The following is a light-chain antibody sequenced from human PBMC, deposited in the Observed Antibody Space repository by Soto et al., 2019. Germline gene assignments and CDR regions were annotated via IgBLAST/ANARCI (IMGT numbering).Light chain of an antibody. CDR2: GAS. V-gene: IGKV4-1*01. Sequence: DIVMTQSPDSLAVSLGERATINCKSSQTVLDSSNNKATLAWYQQKPGQAPRLLIHGASTRATGFPARFSGSGSGTDFTLTISSLQSEDIAIYYCQQYNNWPWTFGQGTKVDIK. CDR3: QQYNNWPWT. J-gene: IGKJ1*01. CDR1: QTVLDSSNNKAT.